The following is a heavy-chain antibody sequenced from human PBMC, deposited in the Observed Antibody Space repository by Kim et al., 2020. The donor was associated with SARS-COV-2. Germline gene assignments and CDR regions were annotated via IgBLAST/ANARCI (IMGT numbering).Heavy chain of an antibody. D-gene: IGHD5-18*01. Sequence: GSTYYNPSLETRVTISVDTSKNQFSLKLSSVTAADTAVYYCASSIQLSFDYWGQGTLVTVSS. J-gene: IGHJ4*02. CDR2: GST. CDR3: ASSIQLSFDY. V-gene: IGHV4-31*02.